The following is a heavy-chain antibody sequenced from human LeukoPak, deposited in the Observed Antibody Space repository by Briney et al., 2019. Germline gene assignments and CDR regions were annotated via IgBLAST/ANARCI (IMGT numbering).Heavy chain of an antibody. J-gene: IGHJ4*01. Sequence: ASVKVSCKASGYTFTNFAIHWGRLAPGQSLEWMGWIHADNGYTKYFQKFQGRVTFTRDTSANIAYMELSSLGSEDTAVYYCARVISNCADVNCFKGYFDYWGQGTPVTVSS. CDR3: ARVISNCADVNCFKGYFDY. CDR1: GYTFTNFA. D-gene: IGHD1-1*01. CDR2: IHADNGYT. V-gene: IGHV1-3*01.